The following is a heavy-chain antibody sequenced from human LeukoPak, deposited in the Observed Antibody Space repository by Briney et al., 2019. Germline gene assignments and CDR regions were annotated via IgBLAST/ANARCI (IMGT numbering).Heavy chain of an antibody. Sequence: ASVKVSCKASGYTFTSYGIGWVRQAPGQGLEWMGWISAYNGNTNYAQKLQGRVTMTTDTSTSTAYMELRGLRSDDTAVYYCARSYSSSSHYCYYMDVWGKGTTVTVSS. CDR2: ISAYNGNT. CDR1: GYTFTSYG. J-gene: IGHJ6*03. CDR3: ARSYSSSSHYCYYMDV. V-gene: IGHV1-18*01. D-gene: IGHD6-6*01.